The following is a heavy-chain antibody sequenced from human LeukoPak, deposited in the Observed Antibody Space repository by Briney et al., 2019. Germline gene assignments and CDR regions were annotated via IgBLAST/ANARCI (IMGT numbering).Heavy chain of an antibody. CDR2: ISGSGGST. Sequence: GGSMRLSCAASGCTWSRCAISWVRQPPGKGLEWVSAISGSGGSTYYADSVKGRFTISRDNSKNTLYLQMNSLRAEDTAVYYCAKDGAEGRYYYDSSADYWGQGTLVTVSS. V-gene: IGHV3-23*01. CDR3: AKDGAEGRYYYDSSADY. CDR1: GCTWSRCA. J-gene: IGHJ4*02. D-gene: IGHD3-22*01.